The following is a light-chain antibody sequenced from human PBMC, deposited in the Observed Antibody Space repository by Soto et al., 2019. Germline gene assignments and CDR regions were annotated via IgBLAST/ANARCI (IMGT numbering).Light chain of an antibody. V-gene: IGLV1-40*01. Sequence: QAVVTQPHSVSGAPGQRVTISCTGSSSNIGAGYDVHWYQQFPGTAPKLLIYGNSNRPSGVPDRFSGSKSGTSASLAITGLQAEDEADYYCHSYDSSLSGVVFGGGTKVTVL. CDR1: SSNIGAGYD. CDR3: HSYDSSLSGVV. J-gene: IGLJ2*01. CDR2: GNS.